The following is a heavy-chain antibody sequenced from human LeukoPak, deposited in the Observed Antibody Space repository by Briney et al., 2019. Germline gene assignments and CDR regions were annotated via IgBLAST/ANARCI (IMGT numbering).Heavy chain of an antibody. D-gene: IGHD3-10*01. CDR3: ARSSVTKYYYGSGTLQKNWFDP. Sequence: PSETLSLTCAVYGGSFSGYYWSWIRQPPGKGLEWIGYIYYTGSTNYNPSLKSRGTISVNTSKNQLSLKLSSVTAADTDVYYCARSSVTKYYYGSGTLQKNWFDPWGQGTLVTVSS. V-gene: IGHV4-59*12. CDR2: IYYTGST. J-gene: IGHJ5*02. CDR1: GGSFSGYY.